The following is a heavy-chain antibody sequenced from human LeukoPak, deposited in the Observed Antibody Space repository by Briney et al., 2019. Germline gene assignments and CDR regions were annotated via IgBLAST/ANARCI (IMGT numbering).Heavy chain of an antibody. CDR3: AKDPTDFDSSGQTYFDY. V-gene: IGHV3-23*01. CDR1: GFTFSTCA. D-gene: IGHD3-22*01. J-gene: IGHJ4*02. Sequence: SGGSLRLSCAASGFTFSTCAMSWVRQAPGKWLEWVSGISGSGDIIYYSDSVKGRFTISRDNSKNTLFLQMNSLRAEDSALYYCAKDPTDFDSSGQTYFDYWGQGTLVTVSS. CDR2: ISGSGDII.